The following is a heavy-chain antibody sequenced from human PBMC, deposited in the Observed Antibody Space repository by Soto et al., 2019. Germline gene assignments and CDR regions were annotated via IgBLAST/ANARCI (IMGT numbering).Heavy chain of an antibody. CDR1: GGSISSYY. Sequence: SETLSLTCTVSGGSISSYYWSWIRQPPGKGLEWIGYIYYSGSTDYNPSLKSRVTISVDTSKNQFSLKLSSVTAADTAVYYCARDDSGSYGMDVWGQGTTVTVSS. D-gene: IGHD1-26*01. J-gene: IGHJ6*02. CDR2: IYYSGST. CDR3: ARDDSGSYGMDV. V-gene: IGHV4-59*01.